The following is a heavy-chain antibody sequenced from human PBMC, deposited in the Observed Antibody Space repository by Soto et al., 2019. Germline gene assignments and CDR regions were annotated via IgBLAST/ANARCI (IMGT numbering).Heavy chain of an antibody. Sequence: QITLKESGPTLVRPTQTLTLTCAFSGFSLSTSGVGVGWIRQPPGKALEWLAVIYWDDSKHYSPSLRSRLTITNATSKHQVVLTMTNMDPMDTGTYYCAHKGPEDWPLDYWGQGTLVTVSS. V-gene: IGHV2-5*02. J-gene: IGHJ4*02. CDR3: AHKGPEDWPLDY. CDR1: GFSLSTSGVG. CDR2: IYWDDSK. D-gene: IGHD3-9*01.